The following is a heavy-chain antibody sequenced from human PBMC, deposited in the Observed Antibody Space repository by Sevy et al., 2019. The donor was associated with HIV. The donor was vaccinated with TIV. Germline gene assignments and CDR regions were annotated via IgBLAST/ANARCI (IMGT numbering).Heavy chain of an antibody. CDR2: MRQDGSEK. J-gene: IGHJ4*02. Sequence: GESLKISCAASGFTFSNYWMTWVRQAPGKGLEWVANMRQDGSEKYYVDSVKGRFTISRDNAKNSLYLQMNSLRAEDTAVYYCARGIYGSGSRLGLGYWGQGTLVTVSS. D-gene: IGHD3-10*01. CDR3: ARGIYGSGSRLGLGY. CDR1: GFTFSNYW. V-gene: IGHV3-7*01.